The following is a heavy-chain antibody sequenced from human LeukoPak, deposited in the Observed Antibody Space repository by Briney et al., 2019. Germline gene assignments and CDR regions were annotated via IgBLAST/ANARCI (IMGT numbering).Heavy chain of an antibody. J-gene: IGHJ5*02. CDR1: GFTFTSYA. CDR2: ISSSGGST. CDR3: AKDRDSSSCP. D-gene: IGHD6-13*01. Sequence: PGASLRLSCAASGFTFTSYAMSWVRQAPGKGLEWVSAISSSGGSTYYADSVKGRFTISRDNSKNTLYLQMNSLRAEDTAVYYCAKDRDSSSCPWGQGTLVTVSS. V-gene: IGHV3-23*01.